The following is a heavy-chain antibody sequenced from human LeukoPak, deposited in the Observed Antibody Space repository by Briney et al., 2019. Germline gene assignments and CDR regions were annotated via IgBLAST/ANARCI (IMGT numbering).Heavy chain of an antibody. CDR1: GFTFSSYG. CDR2: IRYDGSNK. J-gene: IGHJ5*02. D-gene: IGHD6-13*01. Sequence: PGGSLRLSCAASGFTFSSYGMHWVRQAPGKGLEWVAFIRYDGSNKYYADSVKGRFTISRNNSKNTLYLQMNSLRAEDTAVYYCAKDLGPHIGGSWPYNWFDPWGQGTLVTVSS. V-gene: IGHV3-30*02. CDR3: AKDLGPHIGGSWPYNWFDP.